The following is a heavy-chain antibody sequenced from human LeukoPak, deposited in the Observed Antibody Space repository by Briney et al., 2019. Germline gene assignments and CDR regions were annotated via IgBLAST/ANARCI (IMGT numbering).Heavy chain of an antibody. CDR2: INSDGSST. J-gene: IGHJ4*02. V-gene: IGHV3-74*01. CDR3: AKNLEQQLSYFDY. CDR1: GFTFSNYR. D-gene: IGHD6-13*01. Sequence: GGSLRLSCAASGFTFSNYRMHWVRQAPGNGLVWVSHINSDGSSTSYADSVKGRFTISRDNAKNTLFLQMNSLRAEDTAVYYCAKNLEQQLSYFDYWGQGTLVTVSS.